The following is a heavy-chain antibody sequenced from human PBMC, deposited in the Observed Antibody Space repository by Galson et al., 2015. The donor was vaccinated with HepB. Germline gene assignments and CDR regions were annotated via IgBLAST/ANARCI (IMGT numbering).Heavy chain of an antibody. J-gene: IGHJ6*02. Sequence: SLRLSCAASDFIFSYYGMHWVRQAPGTGLEWVAAISYDEENKFYADSVKGRFTISRDNSKNTLSLQMKSLRAEDTAVYYCAKEVPRRGMDVWGRGTTVTVSS. CDR1: DFIFSYYG. D-gene: IGHD3-10*01. CDR3: AKEVPRRGMDV. V-gene: IGHV3-30*18. CDR2: ISYDEENK.